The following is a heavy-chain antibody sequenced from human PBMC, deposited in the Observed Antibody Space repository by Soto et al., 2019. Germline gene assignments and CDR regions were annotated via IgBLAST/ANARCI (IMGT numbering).Heavy chain of an antibody. J-gene: IGHJ4*02. CDR3: ASRGLWVHYFDY. CDR2: IYYSGST. Sequence: QLQLQESGPGLVKPSETLSLTCTVSGGSISSSSYYWGWIRQPPGKGLEWIGSIYYSGSTYYNPSLKSRVTISVDTSKNQFSLKLSSVTAADTAVYYCASRGLWVHYFDYWGQGTLVTVSS. CDR1: GGSISSSSYY. V-gene: IGHV4-39*01. D-gene: IGHD3-16*01.